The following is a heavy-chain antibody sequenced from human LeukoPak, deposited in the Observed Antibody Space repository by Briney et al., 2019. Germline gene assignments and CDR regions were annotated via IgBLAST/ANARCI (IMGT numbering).Heavy chain of an antibody. D-gene: IGHD3-22*01. CDR2: ISSSGSTI. V-gene: IGHV3-11*01. J-gene: IGHJ4*02. CDR3: ARVSPNYYDSSGPNDY. CDR1: GFTFSDYY. Sequence: PGGSLRLSCAASGFTFSDYYMSWIRQAPGKGLEWVSYISSSGSTIYYADSVKGRFTISRDNAKNSLYLQMNSLRAEDTAVYYCARVSPNYYDSSGPNDYWGQGTLVTVSS.